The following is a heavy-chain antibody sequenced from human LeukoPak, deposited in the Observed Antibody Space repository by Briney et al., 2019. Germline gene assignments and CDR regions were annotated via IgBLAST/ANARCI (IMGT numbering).Heavy chain of an antibody. V-gene: IGHV3-74*01. D-gene: IGHD1-1*01. CDR3: ARGRSHERRQPPIPDDY. CDR1: GFTFSSYW. CDR2: INSDGSST. J-gene: IGHJ4*02. Sequence: AGGSLRLSCAASGFTFSSYWMHWVRQAPGKGLVWVSRINSDGSSTSYADSVKGRFTISRDNAKNTLYLQMNSLRAEDTAVYYCARGRSHERRQPPIPDDYWGQGTPVTVSS.